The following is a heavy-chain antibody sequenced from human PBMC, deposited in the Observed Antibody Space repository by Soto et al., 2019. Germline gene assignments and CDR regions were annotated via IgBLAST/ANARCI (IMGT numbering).Heavy chain of an antibody. CDR1: GGSISSTTYY. V-gene: IGHV4-39*01. CDR3: ARRRGAYDYYYYYGMDV. D-gene: IGHD5-12*01. Sequence: LETLSLTCIVSGGSISSTTYYWGWVRQPPGKGLEWIGSIYYSGNTYYNPSLKSRVTISVDTSKNQFSLRLSSVTAVDTAVYYCARRRGAYDYYYYYGMDVWGQGTTVTVSS. CDR2: IYYSGNT. J-gene: IGHJ6*02.